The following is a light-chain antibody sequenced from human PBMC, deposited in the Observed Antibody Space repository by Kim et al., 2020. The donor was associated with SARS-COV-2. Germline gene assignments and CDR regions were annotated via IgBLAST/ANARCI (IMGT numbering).Light chain of an antibody. CDR1: SSNIEAGYD. V-gene: IGLV1-40*01. CDR2: HNT. Sequence: RVTISCTGNSSNIEAGYDVHWYQQLPGTAPKLLIYHNTKRPSGVPDRFSGSRSGTSASLAIAGLLAEDEADYYCQSYDSSLAGYVFGTGTKVTVL. CDR3: QSYDSSLAGYV. J-gene: IGLJ1*01.